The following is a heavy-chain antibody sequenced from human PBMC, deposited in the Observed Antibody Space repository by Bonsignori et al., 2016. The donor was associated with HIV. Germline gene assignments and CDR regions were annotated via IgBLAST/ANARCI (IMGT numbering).Heavy chain of an antibody. J-gene: IGHJ3*02. D-gene: IGHD3-16*01. V-gene: IGHV2-5*02. CDR2: IYWDDDK. CDR3: ARGGGAFEI. Sequence: PGKALEWLALIYWDDDKRYSASLKSRLSITKDTSKNQVVLTMTDMDPVDTATYYCARGGGAFEIWGQGTLVTVSS.